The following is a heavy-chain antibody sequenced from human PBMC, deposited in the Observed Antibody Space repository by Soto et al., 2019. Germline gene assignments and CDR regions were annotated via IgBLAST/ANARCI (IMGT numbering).Heavy chain of an antibody. J-gene: IGHJ3*02. CDR3: ARDFEGDNAAFDI. Sequence: QVQLVESGGGVVQPGRSLRLSCAASGFTFSSYAMHWVRQAPGKGLEWVAVISYDGSNKYYADSVKGRFTISRDNSKNTLYLQMNSLRAEDTAVYYCARDFEGDNAAFDIWGQGTMVTVSS. D-gene: IGHD2-15*01. CDR1: GFTFSSYA. CDR2: ISYDGSNK. V-gene: IGHV3-30-3*01.